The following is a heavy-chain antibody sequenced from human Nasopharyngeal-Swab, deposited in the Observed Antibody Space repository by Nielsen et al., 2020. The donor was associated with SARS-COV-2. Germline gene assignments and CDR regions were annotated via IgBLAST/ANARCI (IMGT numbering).Heavy chain of an antibody. CDR3: AREGYGDSSFYFDY. J-gene: IGHJ4*02. D-gene: IGHD4-17*01. Sequence: GESLKISCAASGFTFSSYEMNWVRQAPGTGLEWVSYISSSGNTLYYADSVKGRFTVSRDNAKNSLFLHLGSLRAEDTAVYYCAREGYGDSSFYFDYWGQGTLVTVSS. CDR2: ISSSGNTL. V-gene: IGHV3-48*03. CDR1: GFTFSSYE.